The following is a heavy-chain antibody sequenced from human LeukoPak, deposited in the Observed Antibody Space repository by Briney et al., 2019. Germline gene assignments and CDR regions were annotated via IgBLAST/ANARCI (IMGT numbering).Heavy chain of an antibody. CDR3: ARDIKDKRRSTLFIAARSGDAFDI. V-gene: IGHV3-21*01. CDR1: GFSFSSYS. J-gene: IGHJ3*02. Sequence: GGSLSLSRAVSGFSFSSYSMNGVRQAPGKGLEWVLSISSSSSYIYYADSVKGRFTISRDNARNSLYLQMNSLRAEDTAVYYCARDIKDKRRSTLFIAARSGDAFDIWGQGTMVTVSS. D-gene: IGHD6-6*01. CDR2: ISSSSSYI.